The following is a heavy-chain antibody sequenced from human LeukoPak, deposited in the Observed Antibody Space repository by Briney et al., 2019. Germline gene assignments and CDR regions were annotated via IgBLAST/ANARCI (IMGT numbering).Heavy chain of an antibody. V-gene: IGHV3-23*01. J-gene: IGHJ4*02. Sequence: GGSLRLSCAASGFTFSNYAMSWVRQAPGKGLEWVSAISGSGGNTYYADSVKGRFTISRDNAKNSLYLQMNSLRAEDTAVYYWARDCNSTSCFVFDYWGQGTLVTVSS. D-gene: IGHD2-2*01. CDR2: ISGSGGNT. CDR3: ARDCNSTSCFVFDY. CDR1: GFTFSNYA.